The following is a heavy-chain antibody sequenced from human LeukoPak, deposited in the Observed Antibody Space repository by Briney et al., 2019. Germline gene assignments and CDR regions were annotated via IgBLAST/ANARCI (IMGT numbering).Heavy chain of an antibody. D-gene: IGHD5-18*01. CDR3: ARFSYGFLH. CDR2: INPSGGST. CDR1: GYTFTGYY. Sequence: GASVKVSCKASGYTFTGYYIHWVRQAPGQGLEWMGIINPSGGSTSYAQKFQDRVTMTRDTSTSTVYMELSRLRSEDTAVYYCARFSYGFLHWGQGTLVTVSS. J-gene: IGHJ4*02. V-gene: IGHV1-46*01.